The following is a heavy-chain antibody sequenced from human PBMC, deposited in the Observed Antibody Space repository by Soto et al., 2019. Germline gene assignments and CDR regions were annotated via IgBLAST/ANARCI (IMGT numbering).Heavy chain of an antibody. V-gene: IGHV1-46*01. CDR3: AINYYDSSGYLY. Sequence: QVQLVQSGAEVKKPGASVKVSCKTSGHTLINYYMHWVRQAPGQGLDWLGKIDPSGNGTSYAERFQGRITLTSAPSTKTVYVELSSLRSEDTAIYYCAINYYDSSGYLYWGQGTLVTVSS. CDR1: GHTLINYY. CDR2: IDPSGNGT. J-gene: IGHJ4*02. D-gene: IGHD3-22*01.